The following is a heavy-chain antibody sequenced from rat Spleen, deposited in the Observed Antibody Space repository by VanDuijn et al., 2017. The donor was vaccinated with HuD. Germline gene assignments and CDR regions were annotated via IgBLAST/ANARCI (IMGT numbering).Heavy chain of an antibody. CDR2: INSDGSYT. CDR1: GFTFSDYN. J-gene: IGHJ2*01. V-gene: IGHV5-7*01. Sequence: EVQLVESGGGLVQPGRSLKLSCAASGFTFSDYNMAWVRQAPTKGLEWVATINSDGSYTFYRDSVKGRLTISRDNAKITLYLQMDSLRSEDTATYYCARQNWPYYFDYWGQGVMVAVSS. CDR3: ARQNWPYYFDY. D-gene: IGHD5-1*01.